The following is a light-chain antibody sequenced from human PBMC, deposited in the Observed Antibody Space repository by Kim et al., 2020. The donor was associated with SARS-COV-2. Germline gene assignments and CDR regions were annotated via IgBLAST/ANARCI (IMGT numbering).Light chain of an antibody. CDR1: NIGSKT. CDR2: DDS. Sequence: PGKAAKITCAGNNIGSKTVHWYQQRPGQAPVLFIYDDSDRPSGIPERISGSNSGNTATLTISRVEAGDEADYYCQVWDSASDHRVFGGGTQLTVL. CDR3: QVWDSASDHRV. V-gene: IGLV3-21*03. J-gene: IGLJ3*02.